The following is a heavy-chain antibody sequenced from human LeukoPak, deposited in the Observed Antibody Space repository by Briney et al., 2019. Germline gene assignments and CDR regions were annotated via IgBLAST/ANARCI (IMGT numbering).Heavy chain of an antibody. J-gene: IGHJ4*02. D-gene: IGHD1-26*01. V-gene: IGHV1-46*01. CDR2: INPSGGST. CDR3: ARDEWELERYGADY. Sequence: ASVKVSCKASGYTFTSYDINWVRQATGQGLEWMGIINPSGGSTSYAQKFQGRVTMTRDMSTSTVYMELSSLRSEDTAVYYCARDEWELERYGADYWGQGTLVTVSS. CDR1: GYTFTSYD.